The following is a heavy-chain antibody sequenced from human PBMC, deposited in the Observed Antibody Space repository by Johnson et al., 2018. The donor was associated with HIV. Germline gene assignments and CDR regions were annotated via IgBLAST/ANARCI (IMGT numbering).Heavy chain of an antibody. CDR3: AKPPSMGADAFDV. D-gene: IGHD3-16*01. J-gene: IGHJ3*01. V-gene: IGHV3-33*06. CDR2: IWYDGSNK. CDR1: GFTFGSYG. Sequence: QVQLVESGGGLVKPGGSLRLSCAASGFTFGSYGMHWVRQAPGKGLEWVAVIWYDGSNKNYSDSVKGRFTISRDNSKNTLSLQMNSLRAEDTAVYYCAKPPSMGADAFDVWGQGTMVTVSS.